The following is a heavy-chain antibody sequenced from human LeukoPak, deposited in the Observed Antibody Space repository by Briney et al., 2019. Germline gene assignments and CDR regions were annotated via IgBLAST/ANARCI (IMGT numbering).Heavy chain of an antibody. J-gene: IGHJ6*02. D-gene: IGHD3-16*01. CDR1: GFTFSSSW. Sequence: GGSLRLSCVASGFTFSSSWMNWVRQAPGKGLEWVSVIYSGGSTYYADSVKGRFTISRDNSKNTLYLQMNSLRAEDTAVYYCARGWVEGYYYYGMDVWGQGTTVTVSS. CDR3: ARGWVEGYYYYGMDV. CDR2: IYSGGST. V-gene: IGHV3-53*01.